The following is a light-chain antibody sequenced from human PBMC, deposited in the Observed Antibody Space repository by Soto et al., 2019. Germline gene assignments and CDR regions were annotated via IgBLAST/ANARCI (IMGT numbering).Light chain of an antibody. CDR1: SSDVGGYNY. CDR3: SSYTSSSTLDVV. Sequence: QSALTQPASVSGSPGQSITISCTGTSSDVGGYNYVSWYQQHPGKAPKLMIYDVSNRPSGFSNRFSGSKSGITASLTISGLQAEDEADYYCSSYTSSSTLDVVFGGGTKVTVL. CDR2: DVS. V-gene: IGLV2-14*01. J-gene: IGLJ2*01.